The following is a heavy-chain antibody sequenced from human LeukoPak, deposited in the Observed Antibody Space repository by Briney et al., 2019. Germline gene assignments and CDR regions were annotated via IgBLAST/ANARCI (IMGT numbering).Heavy chain of an antibody. J-gene: IGHJ4*02. CDR2: IYPGDSDT. Sequence: GASLKISCKGSGYSFTTYWIGWVRQMPGKGLEWMGLIYPGDSDTRYSPSFQGQVTISADKSISTAYLQWSSLKASDTAMYYCARPRMDSGYDSSFDYWGQGTLVTVSS. CDR3: ARPRMDSGYDSSFDY. D-gene: IGHD5-12*01. V-gene: IGHV5-51*01. CDR1: GYSFTTYW.